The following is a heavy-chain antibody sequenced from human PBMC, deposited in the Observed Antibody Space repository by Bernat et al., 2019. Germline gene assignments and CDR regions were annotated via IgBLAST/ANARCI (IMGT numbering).Heavy chain of an antibody. CDR2: ISYDENNM. Sequence: QVQLVESGGGVVQPGRSLRLSCAASGFTFSNCAMHWVRQAPGKGLEWVAVISYDENNMYYADSVKGRFTISRDNSKDTLYLQMNSLRAEDTAVYYCAREYSSGWLPYYYYYYGMDVWGQGTTVTVSS. J-gene: IGHJ6*02. D-gene: IGHD6-19*01. V-gene: IGHV3-30-3*01. CDR3: AREYSSGWLPYYYYYYGMDV. CDR1: GFTFSNCA.